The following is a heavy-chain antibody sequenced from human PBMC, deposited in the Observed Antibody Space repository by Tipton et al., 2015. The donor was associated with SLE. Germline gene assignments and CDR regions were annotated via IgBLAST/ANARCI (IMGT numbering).Heavy chain of an antibody. D-gene: IGHD2-15*01. CDR3: AALVVGGSQEWFDP. J-gene: IGHJ5*02. V-gene: IGHV4-31*03. CDR1: GVSITSGDYY. CDR2: SYYTGST. Sequence: TLSLTCSVSGVSITSGDYYWSWVRQHPGRGLEWIGYSYYTGSTFYNPSLKSRLTLSVDTSTRQFSLKLTSVTAADTAVYYCAALVVGGSQEWFDPWGQGTLVTVSS.